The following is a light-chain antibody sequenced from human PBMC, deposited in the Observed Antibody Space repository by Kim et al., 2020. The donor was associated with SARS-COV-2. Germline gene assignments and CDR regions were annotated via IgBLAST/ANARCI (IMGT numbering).Light chain of an antibody. CDR3: QQYNNWPRT. CDR1: QSVTSN. V-gene: IGKV3-15*01. Sequence: VSPGERAPRSCGTSQSVTSNLAWYQQKPGQSPRLLMYGASTRATGIPATFSGSGAGTQFTLTISSLQSEDFAVYYCQQYNNWPRTFGQGTKVDIK. J-gene: IGKJ1*01. CDR2: GAS.